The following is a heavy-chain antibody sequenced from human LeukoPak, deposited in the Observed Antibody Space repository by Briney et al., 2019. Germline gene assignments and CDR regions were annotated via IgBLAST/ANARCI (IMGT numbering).Heavy chain of an antibody. Sequence: ASVKVSCKASGYTFTSYAMNWVRQAPGQGLEWMGWINPTSGGTNYAQKFQGRVTMTRDTSISTAYMELSRLRSDDTAVYYCARAARRGYSYGPYFDYWGQGTLVTVSS. D-gene: IGHD5-18*01. CDR3: ARAARRGYSYGPYFDY. V-gene: IGHV1-2*02. CDR1: GYTFTSYA. J-gene: IGHJ4*02. CDR2: INPTSGGT.